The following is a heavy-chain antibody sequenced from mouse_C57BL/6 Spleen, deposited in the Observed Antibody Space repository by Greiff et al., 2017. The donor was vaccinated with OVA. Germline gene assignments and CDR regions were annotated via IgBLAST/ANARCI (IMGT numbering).Heavy chain of an antibody. CDR2: IRSKSNNYAT. Sequence: EVQGVESGGGLVQPQGSLKLSCAASGFSFNTYAMNWVRPAPGKGLEWVARIRSKSNNYATYYAESVKARFTISRDDSESLLYLQMNNLKTEDTAMYYCVADLLSIRGAMDYWGQGTSVTVSS. CDR1: GFSFNTYA. J-gene: IGHJ4*01. CDR3: VADLLSIRGAMDY. D-gene: IGHD2-1*01. V-gene: IGHV10-1*01.